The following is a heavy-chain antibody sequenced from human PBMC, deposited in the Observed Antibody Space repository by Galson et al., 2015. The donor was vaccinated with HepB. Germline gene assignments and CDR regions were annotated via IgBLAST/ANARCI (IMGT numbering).Heavy chain of an antibody. D-gene: IGHD6-19*01. Sequence: SLRLCCAASGFTFSSYGMHWVRQAPGKGLEWVAVISYDGSNKYYADSVKGRFTISRDNSKNTLYLQMNSLRAEDAAVYYCAKGAGYSSGWYLFDYWGQGTLVTVSS. CDR2: ISYDGSNK. CDR1: GFTFSSYG. V-gene: IGHV3-30*18. J-gene: IGHJ4*02. CDR3: AKGAGYSSGWYLFDY.